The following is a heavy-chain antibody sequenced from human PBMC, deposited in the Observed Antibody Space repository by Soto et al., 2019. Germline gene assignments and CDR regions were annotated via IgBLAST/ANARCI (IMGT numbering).Heavy chain of an antibody. V-gene: IGHV1-18*01. CDR3: ARDEVATICGYSFDF. CDR2: ISDYNCNT. J-gene: IGHJ3*01. Sequence: QVQLVQSGAEVKKPGASVKVSCKASGYTFTSYGITWVRQAPGQGLEWMGWISDYNCNTNYAQKLQGRVTMTTDTSTSTAYMQLSSLRSDDTALYYFARDEVATICGYSFDFWGQGTIVTVSS. CDR1: GYTFTSYG. D-gene: IGHD5-12*01.